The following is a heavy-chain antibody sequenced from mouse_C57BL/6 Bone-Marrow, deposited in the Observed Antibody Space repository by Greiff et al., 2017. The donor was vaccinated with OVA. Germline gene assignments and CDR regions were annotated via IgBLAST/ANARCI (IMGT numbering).Heavy chain of an antibody. CDR1: GYAFSSYW. J-gene: IGHJ2*01. V-gene: IGHV1-80*01. Sequence: QVQLQQSGAELVKPGASVKISCKASGYAFSSYWLNWVKQRPGKGLEWIGQIYPGDGDTNYNGKFKGKATLTADKSSSTAYMQLSSLTSEDSAVYFGARRDYDYDGESYWGQGTTLTGSS. CDR2: IYPGDGDT. D-gene: IGHD2-4*01. CDR3: ARRDYDYDGESY.